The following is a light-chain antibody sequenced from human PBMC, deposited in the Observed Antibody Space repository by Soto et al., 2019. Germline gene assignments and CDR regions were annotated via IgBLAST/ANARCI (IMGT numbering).Light chain of an antibody. CDR3: QTWGTGIHV. J-gene: IGLJ1*01. CDR1: SGHSSYA. V-gene: IGLV4-69*01. CDR2: LNSDGSH. Sequence: QSVLTQSPSASASLGASVKLTCTLSSGHSSYAIAWNQQQPEKGPRYLMKLNSDGSHSKGDGIPDRFSGSSSGAERYLIIASLQSEDEADYYCQTWGTGIHVFGTGTKLTVL.